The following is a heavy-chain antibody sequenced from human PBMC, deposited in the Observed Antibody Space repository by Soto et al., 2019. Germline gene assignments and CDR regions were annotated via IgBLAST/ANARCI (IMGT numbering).Heavy chain of an antibody. CDR3: ARDCAGYSSGWFQRGGFDY. CDR1: GFTISSYG. D-gene: IGHD6-19*01. CDR2: IWYDGSNK. Sequence: QVQRAESGGGVVQPGRSLRLSCAASGFTISSYGMHWVRQAPGKGLEWVAVIWYDGSNKYYADSVKGRFTISRDYSKNTLYLQMNSLRAEDTAVYYCARDCAGYSSGWFQRGGFDYWGQGTLVTVSP. J-gene: IGHJ4*02. V-gene: IGHV3-33*01.